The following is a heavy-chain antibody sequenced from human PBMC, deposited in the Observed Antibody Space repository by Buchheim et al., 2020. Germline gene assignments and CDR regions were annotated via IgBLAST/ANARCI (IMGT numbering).Heavy chain of an antibody. D-gene: IGHD2-21*01. Sequence: QVQLVESGGGVVQPGRSLRLSCAASGFTFSSYAMHWVRQAPGKGLEWVAVISYDGSNKCYADSVKGRFTISRDNSKNTLYLQMNSLRAEDTAVYYCASQCGGDCYYGMDVWGQGTT. CDR1: GFTFSSYA. CDR3: ASQCGGDCYYGMDV. CDR2: ISYDGSNK. V-gene: IGHV3-30-3*01. J-gene: IGHJ6*02.